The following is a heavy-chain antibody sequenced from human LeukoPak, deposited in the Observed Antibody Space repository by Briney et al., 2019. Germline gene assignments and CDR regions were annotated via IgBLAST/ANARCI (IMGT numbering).Heavy chain of an antibody. D-gene: IGHD1-26*01. CDR1: GGSISSYY. Sequence: PSETLSLTCTVSGGSISSYYWSWIRQPPGKGLEWIGYIYHSGTTNYNPSLKSRATISVDTSKSQFSLKLSSVTAADTAIYYCARNIVGPRQVDYWGQGTLVTVSS. J-gene: IGHJ4*02. CDR3: ARNIVGPRQVDY. CDR2: IYHSGTT. V-gene: IGHV4-59*01.